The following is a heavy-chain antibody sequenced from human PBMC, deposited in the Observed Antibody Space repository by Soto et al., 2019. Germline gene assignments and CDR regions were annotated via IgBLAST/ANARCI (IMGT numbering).Heavy chain of an antibody. Sequence: PGESLKISCKGSGYSFTSYWIGWVRQMPGKGLEWMGIIYPGDSDTRYSPSFQGQVTISADKSISTAYLQWSSLKASDTAMYYCAGSSTVTQPPSYYYYGMDVWGQGTTVTVSS. V-gene: IGHV5-51*01. CDR1: GYSFTSYW. CDR2: IYPGDSDT. J-gene: IGHJ6*02. CDR3: AGSSTVTQPPSYYYYGMDV. D-gene: IGHD4-17*01.